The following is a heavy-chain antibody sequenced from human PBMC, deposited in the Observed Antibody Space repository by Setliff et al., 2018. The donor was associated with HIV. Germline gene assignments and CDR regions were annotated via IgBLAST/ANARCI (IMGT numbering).Heavy chain of an antibody. J-gene: IGHJ4*02. D-gene: IGHD4-17*01. CDR2: IYSSGAT. Sequence: KTSETLSLTCSVSGGSITSGSYYWIWIRQPAGKGLEWIGHIYSSGATNYNPSLKSRVFISADTSKNEFSLTLSSVTAADTAVYFCASAPLTTVTTGPRYYLDYWGQGTLVTVSS. V-gene: IGHV4-61*09. CDR1: GGSITSGSYY. CDR3: ASAPLTTVTTGPRYYLDY.